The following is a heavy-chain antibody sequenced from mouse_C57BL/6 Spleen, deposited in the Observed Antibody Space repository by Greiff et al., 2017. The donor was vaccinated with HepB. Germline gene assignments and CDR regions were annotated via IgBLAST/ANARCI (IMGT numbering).Heavy chain of an antibody. CDR2: IYPGSGST. J-gene: IGHJ4*01. CDR3: AREGLNYGGAMDY. CDR1: GYTFTSYW. V-gene: IGHV1-55*01. D-gene: IGHD1-1*01. Sequence: VQLQQSGAELVKPGASVKMSCKASGYTFTSYWITWVKQRPGQGLEWIGDIYPGSGSTNYNEKFKSKATLTVDTSSSTAYMQLSSLTSEDSAVYYCAREGLNYGGAMDYWGQGTSVTVSS.